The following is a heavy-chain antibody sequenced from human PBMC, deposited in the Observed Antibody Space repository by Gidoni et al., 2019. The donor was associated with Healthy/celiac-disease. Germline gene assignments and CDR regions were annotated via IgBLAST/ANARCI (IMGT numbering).Heavy chain of an antibody. D-gene: IGHD6-13*01. CDR3: AKDPSIAAAGYFDY. J-gene: IGHJ4*02. CDR1: GFTSSSYA. Sequence: EVQLLESVGCLVQPGGSLRLSCTASGFTSSSYAMIWVRQAPGKGLEWISAISGSGGSTYYADSVKGRFTISRDNSKNTLYLQMNSLRAEDTAVYYCAKDPSIAAAGYFDYWGQGTLVTVSS. CDR2: ISGSGGST. V-gene: IGHV3-23*01.